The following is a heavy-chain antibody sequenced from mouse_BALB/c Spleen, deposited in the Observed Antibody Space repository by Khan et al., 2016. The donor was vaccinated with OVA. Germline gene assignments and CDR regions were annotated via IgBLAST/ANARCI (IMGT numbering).Heavy chain of an antibody. J-gene: IGHJ4*01. Sequence: VPLQESGPGLVKPSQSLSLTCIVTGYSITSDYAWNWIRQFPGNKLEWMGYISYSGSTNYNPSLKSRISITRDTSKNQFFMQLNSVTTEDTATYYCARDGSRYYYAMDYWGQGTSVTVSS. V-gene: IGHV3-2*02. CDR2: ISYSGST. D-gene: IGHD2-3*01. CDR3: ARDGSRYYYAMDY. CDR1: GYSITSDYA.